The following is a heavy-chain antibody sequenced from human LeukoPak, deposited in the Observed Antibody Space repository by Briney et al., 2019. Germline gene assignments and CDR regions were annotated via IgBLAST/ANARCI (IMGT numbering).Heavy chain of an antibody. D-gene: IGHD4-17*01. V-gene: IGHV4-39*01. CDR2: IYYSGST. J-gene: IGHJ6*02. CDR1: GDSISNYY. CDR3: ARQTTTVTTPYYYYGMDV. Sequence: SETLSLTCTVSGDSISNYYWTWISQPPGKGLEWIGSIYYSGSTYYNPSLKSRVTISVDTSKSQFSLKLSSVTAADTAVYYCARQTTTVTTPYYYYGMDVWGQGTTVTVSS.